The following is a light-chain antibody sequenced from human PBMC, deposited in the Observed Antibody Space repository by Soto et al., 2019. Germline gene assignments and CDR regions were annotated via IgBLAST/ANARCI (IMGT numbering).Light chain of an antibody. CDR1: QSVSSSQ. Sequence: IVLTQSPDTLSLSPGERATLSCRASQSVSSSQLVWYQQKPGQAPRLLIYAASSRATGIADRFSGSGSGTYFTLTVSELETEDFAVYYCQHYANSVWTFGQGTKLEIK. CDR2: AAS. V-gene: IGKV3-20*01. J-gene: IGKJ1*01. CDR3: QHYANSVWT.